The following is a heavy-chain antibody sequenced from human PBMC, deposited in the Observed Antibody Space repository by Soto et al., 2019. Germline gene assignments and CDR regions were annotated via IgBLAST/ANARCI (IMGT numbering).Heavy chain of an antibody. CDR3: ARGLAAAGIDL. V-gene: IGHV1-69*02. CDR2: IIPLLGIA. J-gene: IGHJ2*01. CDR1: GGTFSSYT. D-gene: IGHD6-13*01. Sequence: QVQLVQSGAEVKKPGSSVKVSCKASGGTFSSYTISWVRQAPGQGLEWMGRIIPLLGIANYAQKFQGRVTITADKSTSTAYMELSSLRSEDTAVYYCARGLAAAGIDLWGRGTLVTVSS.